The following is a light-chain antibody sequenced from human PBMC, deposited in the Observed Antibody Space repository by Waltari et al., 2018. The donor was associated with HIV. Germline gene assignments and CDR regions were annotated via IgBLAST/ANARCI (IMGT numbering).Light chain of an antibody. CDR1: PGISVY. J-gene: IGKJ3*01. Sequence: DIQMTQSPSFLSASVGDRVTITCRASPGISVYLAWYQQKPGKVPELLIYETATLRSGVPPRFSGSGSGTDFSLTISSLQPEDVATYYCQKYNSDPFTFGPGTKVDIK. V-gene: IGKV1-27*01. CDR2: ETA. CDR3: QKYNSDPFT.